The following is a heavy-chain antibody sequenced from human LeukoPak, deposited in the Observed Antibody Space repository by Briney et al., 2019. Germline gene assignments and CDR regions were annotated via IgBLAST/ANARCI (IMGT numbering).Heavy chain of an antibody. Sequence: GSLRLSCAASGFTVSSNYMGWIRQPPGKGLEWIGSIYYSGSTYYNPSLKSRVTISVDTSKNQFSLKLSSVTAADTAVYYCGAGGYSGYSVDYWGQGTLVTVSS. V-gene: IGHV4-38-2*01. CDR3: GAGGYSGYSVDY. J-gene: IGHJ4*02. D-gene: IGHD5-12*01. CDR2: IYYSGST. CDR1: GFTVSSNY.